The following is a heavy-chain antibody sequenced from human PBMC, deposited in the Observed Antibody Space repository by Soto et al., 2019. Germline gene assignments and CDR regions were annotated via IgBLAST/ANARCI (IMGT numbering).Heavy chain of an antibody. CDR2: INHSGST. CDR1: GGSFSGYY. V-gene: IGHV4-34*01. J-gene: IGHJ5*02. CDR3: ARGRIGARYWFDP. Sequence: SETLSLTCAVYGGSFSGYYWSWIRQPPGMGLEWIGEINHSGSTNYNPSLKSRVTISVDTSKNQFSLKLGSVTAADTAVYYCARGRIGARYWFDPWGQGTLVTVSS.